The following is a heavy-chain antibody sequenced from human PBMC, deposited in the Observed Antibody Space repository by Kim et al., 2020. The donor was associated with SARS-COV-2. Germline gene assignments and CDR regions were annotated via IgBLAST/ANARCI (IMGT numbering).Heavy chain of an antibody. J-gene: IGHJ2*01. Sequence: SETLSLTCTVSGGSISSYYWSWIRQPPGKGLEWIGYIYYSGSTNYNPSLKSRVTISVDTSKNQFSLKLSSVTAADTAVYYCARDPRGWLLPTAYWYFDL. CDR1: GGSISSYY. CDR2: IYYSGST. CDR3: ARDPRGWLLPTAYWYFDL. D-gene: IGHD1-26*01. V-gene: IGHV4-59*01.